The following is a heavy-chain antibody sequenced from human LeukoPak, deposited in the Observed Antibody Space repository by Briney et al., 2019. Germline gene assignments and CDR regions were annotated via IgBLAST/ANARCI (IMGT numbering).Heavy chain of an antibody. D-gene: IGHD6-19*01. CDR3: ARTPIPQYSSGWYTSYYFDY. CDR1: GAAINSGDYY. V-gene: IGHV4-30-4*01. CDR2: MHYSGGT. J-gene: IGHJ4*02. Sequence: SQTLSLTCTVSGAAINSGDYYWSWIRQSPGRGLEWIGYMHYSGGTDYKPSLKSRITISEDTSKNQFSLKLSSVTAADTAVYYCARTPIPQYSSGWYTSYYFDYWGQGTLVTVSS.